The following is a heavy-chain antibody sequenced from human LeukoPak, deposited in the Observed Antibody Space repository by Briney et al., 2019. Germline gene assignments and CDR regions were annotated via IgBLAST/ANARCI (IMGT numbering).Heavy chain of an antibody. Sequence: PSETLSLTCTVGGGAISGYEWSWVRQPPGKGLESTGKIEHSGSTNENHSLRSRFPHSVDTSKNHFTLKLGSVAAADTAVYYCGREGGHYYGSGSFDNWFDPWGQGTLVTVSS. CDR3: GREGGHYYGSGSFDNWFDP. CDR2: IEHSGST. D-gene: IGHD3-10*01. V-gene: IGHV4-59*01. J-gene: IGHJ5*02. CDR1: GGAISGYE.